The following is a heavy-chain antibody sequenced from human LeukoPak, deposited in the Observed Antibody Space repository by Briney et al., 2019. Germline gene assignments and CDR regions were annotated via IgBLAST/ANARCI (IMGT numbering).Heavy chain of an antibody. V-gene: IGHV5-51*01. D-gene: IGHD1-26*01. CDR3: TRVVLSGSYPLCDC. CDR1: GYSFSNYW. J-gene: IGHJ4*02. CDR2: IYPGDSDT. Sequence: EESLKISCKGSGYSFSNYWIGWVRQMPGKGLEWMGIIYPGDSDTRYSPSFQGQVTISADKSISTAYLQWSSLKASDTAMYYCTRVVLSGSYPLCDCWGQGTLVTVSS.